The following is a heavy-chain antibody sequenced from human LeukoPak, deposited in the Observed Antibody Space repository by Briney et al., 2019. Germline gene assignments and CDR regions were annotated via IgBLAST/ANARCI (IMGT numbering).Heavy chain of an antibody. Sequence: ASVKVSCKASGGTFISYAISWVRQAPGQGLEWMGRIIPIFGTANYAQKFQGRVTITTDESTSTDYMELSSLRSEDTAVYYCARALVEMATICAFDIWGQGTMVTVSS. CDR3: ARALVEMATICAFDI. J-gene: IGHJ3*02. CDR2: IIPIFGTA. V-gene: IGHV1-69*05. D-gene: IGHD5-24*01. CDR1: GGTFISYA.